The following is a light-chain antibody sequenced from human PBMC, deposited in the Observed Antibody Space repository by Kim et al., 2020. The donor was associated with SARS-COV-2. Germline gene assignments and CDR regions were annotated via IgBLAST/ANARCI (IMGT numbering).Light chain of an antibody. V-gene: IGKV3-11*01. J-gene: IGKJ4*01. Sequence: SPGEGATLSCRASHNIGINLASYQQPRGQPPRILIYDGAVSATASTEKFSGGRSGTDFTLTISSLEPEDFGIYYCQQHNNWPPAPSFGGGTKLEI. CDR3: QQHNNWPPAPS. CDR1: HNIGIN. CDR2: DGA.